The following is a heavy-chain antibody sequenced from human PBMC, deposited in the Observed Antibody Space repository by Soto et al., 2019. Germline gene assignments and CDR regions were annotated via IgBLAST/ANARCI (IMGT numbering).Heavy chain of an antibody. CDR3: ARFPFDRSSWTNPRYFDY. V-gene: IGHV4-34*01. CDR2: INHSGFT. Sequence: QVQLQQWGAGLLKPAETLSLTCGVYGGSFSGYYWSWIRQPPGKGLEWIGVINHSGFTNYNPSLKSRVTMSVDTSKNQFSLEMSSVTAADTAVYYCARFPFDRSSWTNPRYFDYWGQGTLVTVSS. J-gene: IGHJ4*02. CDR1: GGSFSGYY. D-gene: IGHD6-13*01.